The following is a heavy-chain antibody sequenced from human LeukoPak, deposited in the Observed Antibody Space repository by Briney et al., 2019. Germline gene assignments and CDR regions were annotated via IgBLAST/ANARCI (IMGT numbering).Heavy chain of an antibody. D-gene: IGHD7-27*01. V-gene: IGHV3-23*01. Sequence: GGSLRLSCAASGFTFSSYAMSWVRQAPGKGLEWVSAISGSGGSTYYADSVKGRFTISRDNSKSTVSLQMDTLRTEGTALYYCARENWDFDFWGQGTLVTVSS. CDR2: ISGSGGST. CDR1: GFTFSSYA. J-gene: IGHJ4*02. CDR3: ARENWDFDF.